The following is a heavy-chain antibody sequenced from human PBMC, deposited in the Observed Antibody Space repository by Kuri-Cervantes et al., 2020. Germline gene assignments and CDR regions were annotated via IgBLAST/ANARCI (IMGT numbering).Heavy chain of an antibody. V-gene: IGHV3-48*03. J-gene: IGHJ4*02. CDR1: GFTFSSYE. CDR2: ISSSGSNI. Sequence: GSLRLSCAASGFTFSSYEMNWVRQAPGKGLEWVSYISSSGSNIYYADSVKGRFSISRDNAQNSLYLQMNSLRAEDTAVYYCARAVMELEPLDYWGQGTLVTVSS. CDR3: ARAVMELEPLDY. D-gene: IGHD1-14*01.